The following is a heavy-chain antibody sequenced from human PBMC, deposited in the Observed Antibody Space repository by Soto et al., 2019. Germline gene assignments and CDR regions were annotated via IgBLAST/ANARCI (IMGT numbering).Heavy chain of an antibody. J-gene: IGHJ4*02. CDR3: ARERINMARGVRTFDY. CDR1: GFTFSSYS. D-gene: IGHD3-10*01. CDR2: ISSSSSYI. Sequence: PGGSLRLSCAASGFTFSSYSMNWVRQAPGKGLEWVSSISSSSSYIYYADSVKGRFTISRDNAKNSLYLQMNSLRAEDTAVYYCARERINMARGVRTFDYWGQGTLVTVSS. V-gene: IGHV3-21*01.